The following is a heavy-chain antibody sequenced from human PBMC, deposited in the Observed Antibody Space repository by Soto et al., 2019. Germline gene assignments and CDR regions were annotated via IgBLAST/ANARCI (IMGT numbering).Heavy chain of an antibody. D-gene: IGHD3-22*01. V-gene: IGHV3-23*01. CDR2: AGPSGSST. CDR3: ARTYYYDSTGYYRTFGY. Sequence: GGSLRLSCAASGFTLGSYAMSWVRLAPGKGLEWVSVAGPSGSSTFYADSVRGRFTISRDNVENTLYLQMNSLRVADTALYFCARTYYYDSTGYYRTFGYWGQGTLVTVSS. J-gene: IGHJ4*02. CDR1: GFTLGSYA.